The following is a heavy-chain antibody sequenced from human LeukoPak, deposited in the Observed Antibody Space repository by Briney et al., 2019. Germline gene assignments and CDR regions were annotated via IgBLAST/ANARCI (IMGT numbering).Heavy chain of an antibody. V-gene: IGHV3-23*01. CDR2: ISDSGRTT. CDR1: GFNFSNYA. J-gene: IGHJ4*01. CDR3: GGFVFNDY. Sequence: GGSLRLSCAASAFTSGFNFSNYAMSWVRQAPGKGLEWVSAISDSGRTTYYTDSVKGRFTISRDNSRNTLYLQMNSLRAEDTAVYYCGGFVFNDYWGQGLLVTVSS. D-gene: IGHD3-10*01.